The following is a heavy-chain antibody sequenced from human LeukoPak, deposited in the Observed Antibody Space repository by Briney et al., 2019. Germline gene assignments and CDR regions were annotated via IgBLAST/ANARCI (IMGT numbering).Heavy chain of an antibody. V-gene: IGHV3-33*01. D-gene: IGHD5-12*01. CDR3: ARGGYGGYGLDY. CDR2: IGYDGRNK. J-gene: IGHJ4*02. Sequence: GGSLRLSCAASGFTFSSYGMHWVRQAPGKGLEWVAVIGYDGRNKYYADSVKGRFIISRDNSKNTLYLQMNILRAEDTAVYYCARGGYGGYGLDYWGQGTLVTVSS. CDR1: GFTFSSYG.